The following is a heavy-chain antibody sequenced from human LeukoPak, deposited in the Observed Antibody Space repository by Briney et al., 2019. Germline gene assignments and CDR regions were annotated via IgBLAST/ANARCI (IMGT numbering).Heavy chain of an antibody. D-gene: IGHD2-8*02. CDR2: ISGRGGTNT. Sequence: GGALRLSCAACGFTFSRFGMNWVRQAPGKGLEGVAAISGRGGTNTYYGDSVKGRFTISRDNSKNTLYLQMNSLRAEDTAAYYCARPGADLLVPNYWGQGTLVTVSS. V-gene: IGHV3-23*01. CDR3: ARPGADLLVPNY. J-gene: IGHJ4*02. CDR1: GFTFSRFG.